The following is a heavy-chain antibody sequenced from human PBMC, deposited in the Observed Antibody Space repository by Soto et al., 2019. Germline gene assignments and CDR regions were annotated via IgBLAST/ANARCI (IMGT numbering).Heavy chain of an antibody. CDR1: GDSVSSNSAA. Sequence: QTLSLTCAISGDSVSSNSAAWNWIRQSPSRGLEWLGRTYYRSKWYNDYAVSVKSRITINPDTSKNQFSLQLNSVTPEDTAVYYCARDPGYDSSGYPFRGMDVWGQGTTVTVSS. CDR3: ARDPGYDSSGYPFRGMDV. V-gene: IGHV6-1*01. CDR2: TYYRSKWYN. J-gene: IGHJ6*02. D-gene: IGHD3-22*01.